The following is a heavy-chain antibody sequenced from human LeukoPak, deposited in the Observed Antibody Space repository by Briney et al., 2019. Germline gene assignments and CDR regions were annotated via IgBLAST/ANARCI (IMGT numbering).Heavy chain of an antibody. Sequence: SVKVSCKASGGTFSSYAISWVRQAPGQGLEWMGMIIPIFGTANYAQKFQGRVTITADESTSTAHMELSSLRSEDTAVYYRARHYYGSGSILYYGMDVWGKGTTVTVSS. D-gene: IGHD3-10*01. CDR3: ARHYYGSGSILYYGMDV. CDR1: GGTFSSYA. J-gene: IGHJ6*04. V-gene: IGHV1-69*13. CDR2: IIPIFGTA.